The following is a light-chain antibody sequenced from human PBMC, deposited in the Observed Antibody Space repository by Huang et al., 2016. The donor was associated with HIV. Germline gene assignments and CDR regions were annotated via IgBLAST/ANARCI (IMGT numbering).Light chain of an antibody. J-gene: IGKJ1*01. Sequence: DIQLTQSPSTLSASVGDRVTITCRASQSIDSYVAWYQQKPGKAPKLLIYDASSLDSGVPCRFSGSGSGTEFTLTISSLQPDNCATYYCQQYHSYPGTFGQGTRVEIK. CDR3: QQYHSYPGT. V-gene: IGKV1-5*01. CDR2: DAS. CDR1: QSIDSY.